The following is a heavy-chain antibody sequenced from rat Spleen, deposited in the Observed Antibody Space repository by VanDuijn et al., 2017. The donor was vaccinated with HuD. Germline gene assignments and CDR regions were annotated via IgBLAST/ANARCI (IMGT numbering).Heavy chain of an antibody. CDR2: ISSGTGNT. D-gene: IGHD1-4*01. CDR1: GFTFNYYW. Sequence: EVQLVESGGGLVQPGRSLKLSCVTSGFTFNYYWMTWIRQAPTKDLEWVASISSGTGNTYYRDSVKGRFPISRDNAKNTLYLQMDSLRSEDTATYYCTRETGYNSYFDYWGQGVLVTVSS. V-gene: IGHV5-31*01. J-gene: IGHJ2*01. CDR3: TRETGYNSYFDY.